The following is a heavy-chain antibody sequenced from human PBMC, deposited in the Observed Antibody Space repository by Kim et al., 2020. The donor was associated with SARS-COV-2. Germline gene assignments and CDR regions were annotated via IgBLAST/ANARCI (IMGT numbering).Heavy chain of an antibody. J-gene: IGHJ4*02. CDR2: NR. D-gene: IGHD3-16*01. V-gene: IGHV3-48*03. CDR3: TRPLGRGLAD. Sequence: NRQYVDSGKGRFTVSRDNAKKSLYLEMNSMGVEDTAIYYCTRPLGRGLADWGQGTHVTVSS.